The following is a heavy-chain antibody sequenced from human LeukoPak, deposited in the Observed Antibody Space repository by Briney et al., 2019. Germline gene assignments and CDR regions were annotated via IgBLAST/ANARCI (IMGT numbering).Heavy chain of an antibody. CDR3: ARAVGYSSGWSDY. J-gene: IGHJ4*02. Sequence: GGSLRLSCAVSGFTFSSYWMHWVRQAPGKGLVWVSRINSDGSSTSYADSVKGRFTISRDNAKNTLYLQMNSLRAEDTAVYYCARAVGYSSGWSDYWGQGTLVTVSS. CDR1: GFTFSSYW. D-gene: IGHD6-19*01. V-gene: IGHV3-74*01. CDR2: INSDGSST.